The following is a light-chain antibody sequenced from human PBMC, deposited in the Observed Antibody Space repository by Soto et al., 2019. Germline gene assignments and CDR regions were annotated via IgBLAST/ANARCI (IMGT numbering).Light chain of an antibody. CDR1: SSNIGINF. V-gene: IGLV2-8*01. CDR3: SSYAGSNNLGV. Sequence: QSVLTQPPSASGTPGQRVTISCSGSSSNIGINFVYWYQQHPGRAPKLMIYEVSKRPSGVPDRFSGSKSGNTASLTVSGLQAEDEADYYCSSYAGSNNLGVFGTGTKVTVL. J-gene: IGLJ1*01. CDR2: EVS.